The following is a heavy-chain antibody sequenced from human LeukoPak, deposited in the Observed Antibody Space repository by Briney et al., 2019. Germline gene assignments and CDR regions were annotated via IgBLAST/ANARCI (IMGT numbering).Heavy chain of an antibody. CDR1: GFTFGNFG. D-gene: IGHD1-14*01. J-gene: IGHJ4*02. CDR2: IHFDGILQ. V-gene: IGHV3-30*02. CDR3: ARETGTWDNYFDF. Sequence: PGGSLRLSCAASGFTFGNFGFHWVRQAPGKGLEWVTFIHFDGILQNYVDSVGGRFSISRHNSKSTVYLQMNSLRTEDTCVYYCARETGTWDNYFDFWGEGTLVTVSS.